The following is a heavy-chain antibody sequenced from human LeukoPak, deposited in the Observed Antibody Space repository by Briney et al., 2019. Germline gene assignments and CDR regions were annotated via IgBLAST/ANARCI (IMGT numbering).Heavy chain of an antibody. CDR2: ISYDGSNK. J-gene: IGHJ6*02. D-gene: IGHD6-13*01. V-gene: IGHV3-30*04. CDR3: AREDILAAAGIGAYYYYGMDV. CDR1: GFTFSSYA. Sequence: PGRSLRLSCAASGFTFSSYAMHWVRQAPGKGLEWVAVISYDGSNKYYADSVKGRFTISRDNSKNTLYLQMNSLRAEDTAVYYCAREDILAAAGIGAYYYYGMDVWGQGTTVTVSS.